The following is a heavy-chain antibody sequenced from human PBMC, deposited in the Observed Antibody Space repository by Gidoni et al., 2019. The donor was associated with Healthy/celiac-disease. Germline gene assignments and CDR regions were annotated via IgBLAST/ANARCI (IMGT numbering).Heavy chain of an antibody. CDR2: ISSSSSYT. CDR1: GFTFSEYY. J-gene: IGHJ3*02. CDR3: ARTKLPGMVRGAFDAFDI. V-gene: IGHV3-11*05. Sequence: QVQLVESGGGLVKPGGSLRLSCAASGFTFSEYYMSWIRQAPGKGLGWVSYISSSSSYTNYADSVKGRFTISRDNAKNSLYLQMNSLRAEDTAVYYCARTKLPGMVRGAFDAFDIWGQGTMVTVSS. D-gene: IGHD3-10*01.